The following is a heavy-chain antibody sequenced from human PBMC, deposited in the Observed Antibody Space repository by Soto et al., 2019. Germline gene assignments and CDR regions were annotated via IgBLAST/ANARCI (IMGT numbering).Heavy chain of an antibody. CDR2: IYPGDSDT. D-gene: IGHD6-19*01. Sequence: PGESLKISCKGSGYSFTSYWIGWVRQMPGKGLEWMGIIYPGDSDTRYSPSFQGQVTISADKSISTAYLQWSSLKASDTAMYYCARLSDNSGWYGWFDPWGQGTLVTVSS. V-gene: IGHV5-51*01. CDR1: GYSFTSYW. CDR3: ARLSDNSGWYGWFDP. J-gene: IGHJ5*02.